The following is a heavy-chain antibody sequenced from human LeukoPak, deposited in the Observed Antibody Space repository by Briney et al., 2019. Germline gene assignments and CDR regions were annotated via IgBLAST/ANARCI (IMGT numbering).Heavy chain of an antibody. CDR3: AGGRYYYDSSGYY. V-gene: IGHV4-59*08. CDR2: IYYSGST. CDR1: GGSISSYY. J-gene: IGHJ4*02. D-gene: IGHD3-22*01. Sequence: PSETLSLTCTVSGGSISSYYWSWIRQPPGKGLEWIGYIYYSGSTNYNPSLKSRVTISVDTSKNQFSLKLSSVTAADTAVYYCAGGRYYYDSSGYYWGQGTLVPVSS.